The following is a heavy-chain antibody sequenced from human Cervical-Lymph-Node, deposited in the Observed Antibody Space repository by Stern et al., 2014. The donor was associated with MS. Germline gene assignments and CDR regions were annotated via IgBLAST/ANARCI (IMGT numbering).Heavy chain of an antibody. V-gene: IGHV4-59*08. D-gene: IGHD4-23*01. CDR3: ARHRWKDAFDI. CDR1: GGSISSYY. Sequence: QVQLVESGPGLVKPSETLSLTCTVSGGSISSYYWSWMRQPPGKGLEWIGFIYYSASTNYNPSPKSRVTISVATAKNQISLRLKSVTAADTAVYYCARHRWKDAFDIWGQGTMVTVSS. CDR2: IYYSAST. J-gene: IGHJ3*02.